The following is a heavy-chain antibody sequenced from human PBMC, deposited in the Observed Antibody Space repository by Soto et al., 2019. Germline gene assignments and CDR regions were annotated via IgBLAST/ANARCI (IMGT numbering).Heavy chain of an antibody. D-gene: IGHD1-26*01. V-gene: IGHV3-73*01. CDR1: GFTFSGSA. CDR2: IRSKANSYAT. CDR3: TRSLGYYYMDV. J-gene: IGHJ6*03. Sequence: PGGSLRLSCAASGFTFSGSAMHWVRQASGKGLEWVGRIRSKANSYATAYAASVKGRFTISRDDSKNTAYLQMNSLKTEDTAVYYCTRSLGYYYMDVWGKGTTVTVSS.